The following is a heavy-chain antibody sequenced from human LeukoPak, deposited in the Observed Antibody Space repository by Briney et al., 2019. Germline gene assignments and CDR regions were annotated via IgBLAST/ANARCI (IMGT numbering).Heavy chain of an antibody. CDR3: ARDVLPRGFDP. Sequence: GASVKVSCKASGGTFSSYAISWVRQAPGQGLEWMGRIIPIFGIANYAQKFQGRVTITADKSTSTAYMELSSLRSEDTAVYYCARDVLPRGFDPWAREPWSPSPQ. CDR2: IIPIFGIA. D-gene: IGHD3-10*01. CDR1: GGTFSSYA. V-gene: IGHV1-69*04. J-gene: IGHJ5*02.